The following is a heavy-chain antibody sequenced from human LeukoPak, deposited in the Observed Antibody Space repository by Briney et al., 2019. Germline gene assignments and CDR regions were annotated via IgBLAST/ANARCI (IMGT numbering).Heavy chain of an antibody. D-gene: IGHD2-21*02. CDR2: IYPDDSDA. J-gene: IGHJ4*02. CDR1: GYRFTGYW. CDR3: ARVAGYYSGDSCHSGGYDF. Sequence: GESLKISCKGSGYRFTGYWIGWVRQMSGKGLEWMGIIYPDDSDAIYNPSFQGHVTMSADKSINTAYLQWSGLKASDSAIYYCARVAGYYSGDSCHSGGYDFWGQGTLVTVS. V-gene: IGHV5-51*01.